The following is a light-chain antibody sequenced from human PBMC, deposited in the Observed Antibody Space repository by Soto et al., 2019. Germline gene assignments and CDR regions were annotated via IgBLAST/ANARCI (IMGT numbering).Light chain of an antibody. CDR1: SSDVGGHNY. CDR2: NVD. J-gene: IGLJ2*01. CDR3: SSYADSSTVV. V-gene: IGLV2-14*03. Sequence: QSALTQVASVSASPGQSITISCTGTSSDVGGHNYVSWYQQHPGKAPKLMIYNVDYRPSGVSNRFSGSKSGNTASLTISGLQAEDEANYYCSSYADSSTVVFGGGTKLTVL.